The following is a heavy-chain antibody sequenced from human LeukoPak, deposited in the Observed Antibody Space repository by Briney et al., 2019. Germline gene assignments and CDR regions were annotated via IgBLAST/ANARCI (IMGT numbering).Heavy chain of an antibody. Sequence: GGSLRLSCAASGFTVSSNYMSWVRQAPGKGLEWVSVIYSGGSTYYADSVKGRFTIFRDNSKNTLYLQMNSLRAEDTAVYYCARAAAGYFDYWGQGTLVTVSS. CDR1: GFTVSSNY. V-gene: IGHV3-66*01. CDR2: IYSGGST. CDR3: ARAAAGYFDY. D-gene: IGHD6-13*01. J-gene: IGHJ4*02.